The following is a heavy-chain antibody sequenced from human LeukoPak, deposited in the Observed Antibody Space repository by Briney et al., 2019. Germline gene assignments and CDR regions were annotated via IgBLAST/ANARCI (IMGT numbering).Heavy chain of an antibody. D-gene: IGHD3-9*01. CDR1: GGSLSSHIYF. V-gene: IGHV4-39*01. CDR3: AGHWDRDGITINCAFDY. Sequence: SETLSLTCTVSGGSLSSHIYFWGWLRQPPGKGLEWIGSLYYSGSNYYNPSLKSRVTISVDTSKNQLSLNLTSVTAADTAVYYGAGHWDRDGITINCAFDYWGQGSLVTVSS. CDR2: LYYSGSN. J-gene: IGHJ4*02.